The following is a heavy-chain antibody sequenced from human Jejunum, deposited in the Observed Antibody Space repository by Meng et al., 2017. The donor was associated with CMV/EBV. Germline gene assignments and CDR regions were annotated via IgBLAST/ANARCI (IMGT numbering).Heavy chain of an antibody. CDR1: GYTFTNYV. CDR3: ARDRNVPGNSEFDY. J-gene: IGHJ4*02. CDR2: ISGYNGNT. Sequence: QVQLVQPGAEVKKPGASVKVSCKASGYTFTNYVINWVRQAPGQGLEWMGWISGYNGNTNYAQNFQGRVTLTTDTSTSTAYMELRSLRSDDTAVYYCARDRNVPGNSEFDYWGQGTLVTVSS. D-gene: IGHD6-19*01. V-gene: IGHV1-18*01.